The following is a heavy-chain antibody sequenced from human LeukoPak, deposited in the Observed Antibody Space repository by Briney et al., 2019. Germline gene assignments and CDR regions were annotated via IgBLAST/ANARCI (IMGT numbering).Heavy chain of an antibody. J-gene: IGHJ3*02. V-gene: IGHV4-59*06. Sequence: SETLSLTCTVSGGSIGSYYWSWIRQPPGKGLEWIGYIYYSGSTYYNPSLKSRVTISVDTSKNQFSLKLSSVTAADTAVYYCARATHDYLDAFDIWGQGTMVTVSS. CDR1: GGSIGSYY. D-gene: IGHD4-11*01. CDR2: IYYSGST. CDR3: ARATHDYLDAFDI.